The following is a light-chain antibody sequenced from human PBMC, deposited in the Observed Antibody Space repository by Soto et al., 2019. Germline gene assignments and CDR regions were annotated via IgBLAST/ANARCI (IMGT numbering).Light chain of an antibody. J-gene: IGKJ1*01. CDR2: DAS. CDR1: QSVTNS. CDR3: QKYDSALGT. Sequence: EIVLTQSPATLSLSPGERATLSCRASQSVTNSLAWYPKKPGQDTRLLVYDASNRDTGIPNRVSGSGSGTEVTLTISSLQPEDVATYYCQKYDSALGTFGQGTKVDIK. V-gene: IGKV3-11*01.